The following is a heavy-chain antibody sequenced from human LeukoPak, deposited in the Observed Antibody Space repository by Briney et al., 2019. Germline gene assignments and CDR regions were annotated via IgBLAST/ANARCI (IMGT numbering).Heavy chain of an antibody. V-gene: IGHV1-2*02. CDR1: GYTFTGYY. CDR3: ARGGTYTRLRFLEWLPNSNWFDP. CDR2: INPNSGGT. D-gene: IGHD3-3*01. J-gene: IGHJ5*02. Sequence: GASVKVSCKASGYTFTGYYMHWVRQAPGQGLEWMGWINPNSGGTNYAQKFQGRVTMTRDTSISTAYMELSRLRSDDTAVYYCARGGTYTRLRFLEWLPNSNWFDPWGQGTLVTVSS.